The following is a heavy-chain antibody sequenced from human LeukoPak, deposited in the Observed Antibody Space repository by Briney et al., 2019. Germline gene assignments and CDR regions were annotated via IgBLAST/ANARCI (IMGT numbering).Heavy chain of an antibody. CDR2: ISVTGSKR. CDR1: GFTFNSYA. CDR3: ANDSRAYCTSTSCFDFDF. V-gene: IGHV3-23*01. Sequence: GGSLRLSCAASGFTFNSYAMSWVRQSPGKGLEWVSGISVTGSKRHHADSVKGRFTISRDNSKNTLYLQMNSLRAEDTALYYCANDSRAYCTSTSCFDFDFWGQGILVTVSS. J-gene: IGHJ4*02. D-gene: IGHD2-2*01.